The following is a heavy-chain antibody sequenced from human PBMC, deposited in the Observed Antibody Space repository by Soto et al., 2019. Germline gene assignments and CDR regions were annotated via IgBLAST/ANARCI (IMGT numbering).Heavy chain of an antibody. Sequence: PGGSLRLSCAASGFTFSSYWMTWVRQAPGKGLEWVAYIKQDGSEKYYVDSVKGRFTISRDNAKNSLYLQMNSLRAEDTAVYYCVRPLRSSNDEHWGQGTLVTVSS. J-gene: IGHJ4*02. CDR3: VRPLRSSNDEH. CDR1: GFTFSSYW. CDR2: IKQDGSEK. V-gene: IGHV3-7*01. D-gene: IGHD6-6*01.